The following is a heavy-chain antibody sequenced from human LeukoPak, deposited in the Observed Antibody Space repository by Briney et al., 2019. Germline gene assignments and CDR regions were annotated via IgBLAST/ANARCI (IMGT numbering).Heavy chain of an antibody. Sequence: GGSLRLSCAASGFTFSTYALHWVRQAPGKGLEWVAVISYDGSKKYYADSLKGRFTISRDNSKNTLFLQMNSLRAEVTAVYYCARDYSSASVLDSWGQGTLVTVSS. J-gene: IGHJ5*01. D-gene: IGHD6-25*01. CDR1: GFTFSTYA. CDR3: ARDYSSASVLDS. V-gene: IGHV3-30*04. CDR2: ISYDGSKK.